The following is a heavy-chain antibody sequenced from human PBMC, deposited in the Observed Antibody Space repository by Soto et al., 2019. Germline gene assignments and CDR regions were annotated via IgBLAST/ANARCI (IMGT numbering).Heavy chain of an antibody. D-gene: IGHD5-12*01. CDR1: GDTFTGYY. CDR3: ARESGGATATLDYHYFYMDV. CDR2: INPNGGAT. J-gene: IGHJ6*03. Sequence: ASVKVSCKASGDTFTGYYIHWVRQAPGQGLEWMGWINPNGGATKYAQKFQGRVTVTRDTSIRTVYMELSSLRSDDTAVYYCARESGGATATLDYHYFYMDVWGKGTTVTVSS. V-gene: IGHV1-2*02.